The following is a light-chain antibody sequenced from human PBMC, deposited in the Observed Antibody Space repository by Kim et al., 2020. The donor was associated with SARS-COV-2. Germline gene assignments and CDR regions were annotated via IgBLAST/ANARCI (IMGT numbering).Light chain of an antibody. CDR3: QAWDSSTYV. Sequence: SVSPGHTATITCSGDNLGDKYACWYQQKPGQSPVLVIYQDSKRPSGIPERFSGSNSGNTATLTISGTQAMDEADYYCQAWDSSTYVFGTGTKVTVL. CDR2: QDS. CDR1: NLGDKY. J-gene: IGLJ1*01. V-gene: IGLV3-1*01.